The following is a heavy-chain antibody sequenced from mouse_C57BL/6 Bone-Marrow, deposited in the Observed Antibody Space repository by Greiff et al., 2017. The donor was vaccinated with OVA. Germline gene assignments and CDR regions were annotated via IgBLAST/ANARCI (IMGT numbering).Heavy chain of an antibody. CDR2: IHPNSGST. V-gene: IGHV1-64*01. Sequence: QVQLQQPGAELVKPGASVKLSCKASGYTFTSYWMHWVKQRPGQGLEWIGMIHPNSGSTNYNEKFKSKATLTVDKSSSTAYMQLSSLTSEDSAVYYCARSYDGSSYEGYYAMDYWGQGTSVTVSS. J-gene: IGHJ4*01. CDR1: GYTFTSYW. D-gene: IGHD1-1*01. CDR3: ARSYDGSSYEGYYAMDY.